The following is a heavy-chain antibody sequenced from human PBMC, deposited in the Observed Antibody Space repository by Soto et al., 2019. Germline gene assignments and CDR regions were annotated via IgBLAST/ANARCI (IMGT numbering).Heavy chain of an antibody. CDR1: GFTFSSYS. Sequence: GGSLRLSCAASGFTFSSYSMNWVRQAPGKGLEWVSSISSSSSYIYYADSVKGRFTISRDNAKNSLYLQMNSLRAEDTAVYYCARNPGVAATLPPSYWGQGTLVTVSS. J-gene: IGHJ4*02. CDR3: ARNPGVAATLPPSY. V-gene: IGHV3-21*01. D-gene: IGHD2-15*01. CDR2: ISSSSSYI.